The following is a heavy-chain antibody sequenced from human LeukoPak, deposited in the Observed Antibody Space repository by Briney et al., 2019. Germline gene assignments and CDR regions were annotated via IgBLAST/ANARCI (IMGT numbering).Heavy chain of an antibody. V-gene: IGHV4-59*01. J-gene: IGHJ4*02. CDR3: ASSGLEWESPTYYFDY. CDR2: IYYSGST. Sequence: ASETLSLTCTVSGGSISSYYWSWIRQPPGKGLEWIGYIYYSGSTNYNPSLKSRVTISVDTSKNQFSLKLSSVTAADTAVYYCASSGLEWESPTYYFDYWGQGTLVTVSP. CDR1: GGSISSYY. D-gene: IGHD1-26*01.